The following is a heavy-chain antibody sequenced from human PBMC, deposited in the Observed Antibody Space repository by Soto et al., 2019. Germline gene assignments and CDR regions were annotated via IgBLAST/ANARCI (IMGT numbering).Heavy chain of an antibody. CDR3: AKELRGNGLFDP. CDR2: ISYDGSNK. D-gene: IGHD4-17*01. Sequence: HPGGSLRLSCAASGFTFSSYGMHWVRQAPGKGLEWVAVISYDGSNKYYADSVKGRFTISRDNSKNTLYLQMNSLRAEDTAVYYCAKELRGNGLFDPWGQGTLVTVS. J-gene: IGHJ5*02. CDR1: GFTFSSYG. V-gene: IGHV3-30*18.